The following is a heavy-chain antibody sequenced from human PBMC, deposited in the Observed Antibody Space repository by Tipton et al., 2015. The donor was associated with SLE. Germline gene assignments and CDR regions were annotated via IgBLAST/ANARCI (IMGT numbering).Heavy chain of an antibody. J-gene: IGHJ4*02. Sequence: TLSLTCPVYGGSFNAYCWSWIRQPPGKGLEWIGEINHSGSTNYNPSLKSRVTISLDTSKNQFSLKLSSVTAADTAVYYCARATYYGSGSSPLDYWGQGTLVTVSS. CDR2: INHSGST. D-gene: IGHD3-10*01. CDR1: GGSFNAYC. V-gene: IGHV4-34*01. CDR3: ARATYYGSGSSPLDY.